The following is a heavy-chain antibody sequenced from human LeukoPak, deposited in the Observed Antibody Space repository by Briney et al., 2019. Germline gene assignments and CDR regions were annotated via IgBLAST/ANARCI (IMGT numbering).Heavy chain of an antibody. D-gene: IGHD6-13*01. CDR2: ISSSSSYI. CDR3: ARLSGPPAAERPYYCDY. Sequence: GGSLRLSCAASGFTFSSYAMIWVRQAPGKGLEWVSSISSSSSYIYYADSVKGRFTISRDNAKNSLYLQMNSLRAEDTAVYYCARLSGPPAAERPYYCDYGGQGTLVTVSA. V-gene: IGHV3-21*01. CDR1: GFTFSSYA. J-gene: IGHJ4*02.